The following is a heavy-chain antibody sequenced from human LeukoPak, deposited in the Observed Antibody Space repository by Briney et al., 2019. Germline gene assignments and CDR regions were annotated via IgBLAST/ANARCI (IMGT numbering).Heavy chain of an antibody. Sequence: GASVKVSCKASGGTFSSYAISWVRQAPGQGLEWMGGIIPIFGTANYAQKFQGRVTITADESTSTAYMELSSLRSEDTAVYYCARAGSNYPEEAYYYGMDVWGQGTTVTVSS. CDR3: ARAGSNYPEEAYYYGMDV. CDR1: GGTFSSYA. V-gene: IGHV1-69*13. D-gene: IGHD4-11*01. J-gene: IGHJ6*02. CDR2: IIPIFGTA.